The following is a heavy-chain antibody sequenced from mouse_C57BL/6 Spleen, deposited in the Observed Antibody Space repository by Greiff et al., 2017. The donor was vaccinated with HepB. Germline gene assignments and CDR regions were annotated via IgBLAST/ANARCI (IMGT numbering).Heavy chain of an antibody. CDR3: ARDYYGSSLHWYFDV. CDR2: ISSGSSTI. CDR1: GFTFSDYG. Sequence: DVKLVESGGGLVKPGGSLKLSCAASGFTFSDYGMHWVRQAPEKGLEWVAYISSGSSTIYYADTVKGRFTISRDNAKNTLFLQMTSLRSEDTAMYYCARDYYGSSLHWYFDVWGTGTTVTVSS. D-gene: IGHD1-1*01. J-gene: IGHJ1*03. V-gene: IGHV5-17*01.